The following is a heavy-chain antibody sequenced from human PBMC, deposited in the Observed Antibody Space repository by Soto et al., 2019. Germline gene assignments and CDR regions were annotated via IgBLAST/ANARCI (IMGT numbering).Heavy chain of an antibody. D-gene: IGHD6-25*01. CDR2: MYYSGTT. CDR3: AVVDSTGNWFDP. V-gene: IGHV4-39*01. J-gene: IGHJ5*02. Sequence: SETLSLTCPVSGGSISSRDFYWGWLRQTPGKGLEFIGSMYYSGTTYYNPSLKSRVTISVDTSKNQFTLKLISVTAADTAVYYCAVVDSTGNWFDPWGEGALVTSPQ. CDR1: GGSISSRDFY.